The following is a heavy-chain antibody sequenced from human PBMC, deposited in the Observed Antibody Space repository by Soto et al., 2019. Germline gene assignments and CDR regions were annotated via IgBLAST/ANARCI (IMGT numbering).Heavy chain of an antibody. Sequence: QVQLQESGQGLVKPSQTLSLTCTVSGGSISSGGYYWSGIRQHPGKGLEWIGYIHYSGTNYYYPSLKSRVTISVDTSKNHFSLKLSPVTAADTAVYYCARAKDYGDQYFGNWGSGTLVTVSS. CDR1: GGSISSGGYY. CDR3: ARAKDYGDQYFGN. D-gene: IGHD4-17*01. CDR2: IHYSGTN. V-gene: IGHV4-31*03. J-gene: IGHJ4*02.